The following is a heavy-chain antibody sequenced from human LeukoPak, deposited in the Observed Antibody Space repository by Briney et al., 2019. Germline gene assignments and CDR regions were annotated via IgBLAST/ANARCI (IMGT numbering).Heavy chain of an antibody. CDR1: GGSFSGYY. V-gene: IGHV4-34*01. CDR3: ARLGYSDGSNWYYFDF. J-gene: IGHJ4*02. Sequence: SETLSLTCAVYGGSFSGYYWSWIRQPPGKGLEWIGEINHSGSTNYNPSLKTRATISVDTSKNQFSLSLSSVTAAETAVYYCARLGYSDGSNWYYFDFWGQGTLVTVSS. CDR2: INHSGST. D-gene: IGHD5-18*01.